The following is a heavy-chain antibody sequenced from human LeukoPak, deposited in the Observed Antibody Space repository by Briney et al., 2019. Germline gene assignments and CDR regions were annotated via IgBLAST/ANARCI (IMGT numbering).Heavy chain of an antibody. V-gene: IGHV3-23*01. CDR2: ISGSGGST. D-gene: IGHD3-3*01. J-gene: IGHJ4*02. CDR3: AKDRPADFWSGYSRDSLDY. CDR1: GFTFSSYA. Sequence: PGGSLTLSCAASGFTFSSYAMSWVRQAPGKGLEWVSAISGSGGSTYYADSVKGRFTISRDNSKNTLYLQMNRLRAEDTAVYYCAKDRPADFWSGYSRDSLDYWGQGTLVTVSS.